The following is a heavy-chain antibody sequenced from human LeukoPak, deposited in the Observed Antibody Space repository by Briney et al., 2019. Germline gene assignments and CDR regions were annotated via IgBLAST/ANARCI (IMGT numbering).Heavy chain of an antibody. CDR3: ARALSLAGTGWYFDL. CDR1: GGSISSSSYY. J-gene: IGHJ2*01. V-gene: IGHV4-39*01. Sequence: SETLSLTCTVSGGSISSSSYYWAWIRQPPGKGLEWIGSIYYSGSTYYNPSLKSRVTISVDTSKNQFSLQLNSVTPEDTAVYYCARALSLAGTGWYFDLWGRGTLVTVSS. CDR2: IYYSGST. D-gene: IGHD6-19*01.